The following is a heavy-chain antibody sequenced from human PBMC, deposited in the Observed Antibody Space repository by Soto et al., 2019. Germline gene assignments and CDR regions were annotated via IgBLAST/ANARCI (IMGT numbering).Heavy chain of an antibody. J-gene: IGHJ6*02. CDR3: ARYSNNWFQTEGMDL. D-gene: IGHD6-13*01. Sequence: AETPYSTCTVSVDSVNIDHWSWIWEPDGQGLDCIVRIDTSETTHENLPIKSRVTMSVDTSKQQFSLHPTSVTAADTAVYYCARYSNNWFQTEGMDLWGQGTTV. CDR1: VDSVNIDH. CDR2: IDTSETT. V-gene: IGHV4-4*07.